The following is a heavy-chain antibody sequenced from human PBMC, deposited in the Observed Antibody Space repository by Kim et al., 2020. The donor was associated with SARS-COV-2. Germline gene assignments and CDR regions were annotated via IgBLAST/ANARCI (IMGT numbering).Heavy chain of an antibody. D-gene: IGHD3-22*01. CDR2: IRSNAYGGTT. CDR3: TSYYDSSGYYLYYFDF. J-gene: IGHJ4*02. V-gene: IGHV3-49*03. Sequence: GGSLRLSCTASGFTFGDYAMSWFRQAPGKGLEWVGFIRSNAYGGTTEYAASVKGRFTISRDDSKSIAYLQMNSLNTEDTAVYYCTSYYDSSGYYLYYFDFWGQGTLVTVSS. CDR1: GFTFGDYA.